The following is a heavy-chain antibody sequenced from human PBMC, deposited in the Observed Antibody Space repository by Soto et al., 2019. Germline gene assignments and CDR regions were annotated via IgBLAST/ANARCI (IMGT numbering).Heavy chain of an antibody. Sequence: PGGSLRLSCAASGFTFSSYGMHWVRQAPGKGLEWVAVIWYDGSNKYYADSVKGRFTISRDNSKNTLYLQMNSLRAEDTAVYYCARDLQGIVVVPAAMRTSYYFDYWGQGTLVTVSS. V-gene: IGHV3-33*01. CDR2: IWYDGSNK. J-gene: IGHJ4*02. D-gene: IGHD2-2*01. CDR1: GFTFSSYG. CDR3: ARDLQGIVVVPAAMRTSYYFDY.